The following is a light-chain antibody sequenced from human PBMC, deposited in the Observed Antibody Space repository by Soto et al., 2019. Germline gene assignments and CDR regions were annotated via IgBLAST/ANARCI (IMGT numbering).Light chain of an antibody. J-gene: IGKJ2*01. CDR2: GAS. Sequence: EIVLTQSPGTLSLSPGERATLSCRASQSVSSSYLAWYQQKPGQAPRLLIYGASSRATGIPDRFSGSGSGTDNTHTISRLEPEDFAVYYCQQYGSPPSFGQGTKLEIK. V-gene: IGKV3-20*01. CDR3: QQYGSPPS. CDR1: QSVSSSY.